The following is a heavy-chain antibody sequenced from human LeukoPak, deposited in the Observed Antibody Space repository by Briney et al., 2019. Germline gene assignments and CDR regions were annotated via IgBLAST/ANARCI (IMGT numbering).Heavy chain of an antibody. CDR2: IYYSGIT. CDR1: DGSITRSSYY. D-gene: IGHD2-21*02. Sequence: SETLSLTCTVSDGSITRSSYYWGWIRQTPGEGLDWIGSIYYSGITYYNPSLQGRVTMSVDTSKNQFSLKLNSVTVADTAVYYCARLRVTTGFDYWDQGIPVTVSS. J-gene: IGHJ4*02. CDR3: ARLRVTTGFDY. V-gene: IGHV4-39*01.